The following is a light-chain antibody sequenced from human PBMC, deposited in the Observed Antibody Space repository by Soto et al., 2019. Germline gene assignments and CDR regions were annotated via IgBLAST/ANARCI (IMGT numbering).Light chain of an antibody. CDR3: LQLYNFSWT. J-gene: IGKJ1*01. Sequence: EIVMTQSPATVSLSPGERATLSCRASQTVNSDLAWYQQKPGQTPRLLIYGASIRVTGIPARFSGSGSGTEFTLTISSLQSEDFAVYYCLQLYNFSWTFGQGTKVEIK. V-gene: IGKV3-15*01. CDR1: QTVNSD. CDR2: GAS.